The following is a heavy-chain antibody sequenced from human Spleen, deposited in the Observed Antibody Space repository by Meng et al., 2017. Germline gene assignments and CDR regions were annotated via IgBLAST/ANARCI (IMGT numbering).Heavy chain of an antibody. V-gene: IGHV4-4*02. Sequence: QVQLQELGPGLVKPSGTLSLTCAVPGGSISSSNWWTWVRLPPGKGLEWIGEIYPSGSTNYNPSLKSRVTISVGTSQNNLSLKLSSVTAADSAVYYCARGPTTMAHDFDYWGQGTLVTVSS. CDR3: ARGPTTMAHDFDY. J-gene: IGHJ4*02. CDR1: GGSISSSNW. CDR2: IYPSGST. D-gene: IGHD4-11*01.